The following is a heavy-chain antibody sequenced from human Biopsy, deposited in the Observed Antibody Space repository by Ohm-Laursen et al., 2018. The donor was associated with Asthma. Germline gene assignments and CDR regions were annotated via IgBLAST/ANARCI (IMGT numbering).Heavy chain of an antibody. CDR3: ARGDSSNWSHYYFDY. CDR1: GFAVSRDY. CDR2: IYSGGTS. D-gene: IGHD3-22*01. J-gene: IGHJ4*02. V-gene: IGHV3-53*01. Sequence: GSLRLSCAASGFAVSRDYMFWVRRAPGKGLERVSVIYSGGTSHTADSVRGRFTISRDYSKNTLYLQMHSLRAEDTAVYYCARGDSSNWSHYYFDYWGQGTLVTVSS.